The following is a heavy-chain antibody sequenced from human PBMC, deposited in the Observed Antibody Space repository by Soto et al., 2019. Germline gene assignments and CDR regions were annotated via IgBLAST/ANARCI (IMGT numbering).Heavy chain of an antibody. CDR2: ISAYNGNT. Sequence: ASVKVSCKASGYTFTSYGISWVRQAPGQGPEWVGCISAYNGNTNYAQKLQGRVTMTTDTSTSTVYMELSSLRSEDTAVYYCARGIAVAGTIFDYWGQGTLVTVSS. V-gene: IGHV1-18*01. CDR1: GYTFTSYG. CDR3: ARGIAVAGTIFDY. D-gene: IGHD6-19*01. J-gene: IGHJ4*02.